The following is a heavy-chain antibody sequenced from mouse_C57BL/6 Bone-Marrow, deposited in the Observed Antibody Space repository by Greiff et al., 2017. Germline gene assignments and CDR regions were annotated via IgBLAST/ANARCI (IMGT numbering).Heavy chain of an antibody. V-gene: IGHV1-5*01. J-gene: IGHJ2*01. D-gene: IGHD2-2*01. CDR3: TRKRSSTMVTTGFDY. Sequence: EVQVVESGTVLARPGASVKMSCKTSGYTFTSYWMHWVKQRPGQGLEWIGAIYPGNSDTSYNQKFKGKAKLTAVTSASTAYMELSSLTNEDSAVYYCTRKRSSTMVTTGFDYWGQGTTLTVSS. CDR2: IYPGNSDT. CDR1: GYTFTSYW.